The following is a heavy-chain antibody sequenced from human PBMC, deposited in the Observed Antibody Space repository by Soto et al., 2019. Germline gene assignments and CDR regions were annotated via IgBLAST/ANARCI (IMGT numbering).Heavy chain of an antibody. D-gene: IGHD5-12*01. Sequence: SETLSLTCTVSGGSISSYYWSWIRQPPGKGLEWIGYIYYSGSTNYNPSLKSRVTISVDTSKNQFSLKLSSVTAADTAVYYCARGMPIVAKIGYFDYWGQGTLVTVYS. CDR1: GGSISSYY. V-gene: IGHV4-59*01. CDR3: ARGMPIVAKIGYFDY. CDR2: IYYSGST. J-gene: IGHJ4*02.